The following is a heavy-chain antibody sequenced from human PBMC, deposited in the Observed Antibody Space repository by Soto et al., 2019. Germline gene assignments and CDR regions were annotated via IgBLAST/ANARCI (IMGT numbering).Heavy chain of an antibody. D-gene: IGHD3-16*01. CDR3: AKEGLTYYHGMDV. V-gene: IGHV3-43*01. J-gene: IGHJ6*02. CDR2: ISWDGGST. CDR1: GFTFDDYT. Sequence: EVQLVESGGVVVQPGGSLRLSCAASGFTFDDYTMHWVRQAPGKGLEWVSLISWDGGSTYYADSVKGRFTISRDNSKNSLYLQMNSLRTEDTALYYCAKEGLTYYHGMDVWGQGTTVTVSS.